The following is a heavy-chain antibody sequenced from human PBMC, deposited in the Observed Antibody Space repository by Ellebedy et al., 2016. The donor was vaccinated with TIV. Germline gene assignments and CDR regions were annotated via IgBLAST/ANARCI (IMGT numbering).Heavy chain of an antibody. D-gene: IGHD3-16*02. J-gene: IGHJ4*02. CDR3: AKEERDYIWGSFRAFDH. CDR1: GLTFSSHA. CDR2: ITESGGNT. V-gene: IGHV3-23*01. Sequence: GESLKISCAASGLTFSSHAMSWVRQAPGKGLEWVSSITESGGNTYYADSVKGRFTISRDNSKNTLYLQLSSLRAEDTAVYYCAKEERDYIWGSFRAFDHWGQGTLVTVSS.